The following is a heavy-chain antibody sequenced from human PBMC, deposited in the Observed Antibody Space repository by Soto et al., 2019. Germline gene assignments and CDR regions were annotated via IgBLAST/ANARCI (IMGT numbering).Heavy chain of an antibody. CDR1: GGSISSSSYY. D-gene: IGHD6-6*01. CDR2: IYYSGST. V-gene: IGHV4-39*01. CDR3: AGRKYSSSGFDY. J-gene: IGHJ4*02. Sequence: PSETLSLTCTVSGGSISSSSYYWGWIRQPPGKGLEWIGSIYYSGSTYYNPSLKSRVTISVDTSKNQFSLKLSSVTAADTAVYYCAGRKYSSSGFDYWGQGTLVTVSS.